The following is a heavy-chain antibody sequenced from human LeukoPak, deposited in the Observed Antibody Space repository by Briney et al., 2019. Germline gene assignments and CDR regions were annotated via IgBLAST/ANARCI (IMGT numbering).Heavy chain of an antibody. V-gene: IGHV4-59*08. CDR2: IYYSGNT. Sequence: PSETLSLTCTVSGGSISSYYWSWIRQPPGKGLEWIGYIYYSGNTYYNPSLKSRVTISVDTSKNQFSLKLSSVTAADTAVYYCARLQRPRITLVRGVMNYFDYWGQGTLVTVSS. J-gene: IGHJ4*02. CDR3: ARLQRPRITLVRGVMNYFDY. D-gene: IGHD3-10*01. CDR1: GGSISSYY.